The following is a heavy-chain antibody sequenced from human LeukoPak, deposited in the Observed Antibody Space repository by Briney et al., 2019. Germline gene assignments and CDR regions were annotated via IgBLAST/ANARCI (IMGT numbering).Heavy chain of an antibody. V-gene: IGHV4-31*03. CDR2: IYYSGST. D-gene: IGHD3-22*01. CDR3: ARDQVVAYYDSSGYFRIFDY. J-gene: IGHJ4*02. CDR1: GGSISSGGYY. Sequence: SETLSLTCTVSGGSISSGGYYWSWIRQHPGKGLEWIGYIYYSGSTYYNPSLKSRVTISVDTSKNQFSLKLSSVTAADTAVYYCARDQVVAYYDSSGYFRIFDYWGQGTLVTVSS.